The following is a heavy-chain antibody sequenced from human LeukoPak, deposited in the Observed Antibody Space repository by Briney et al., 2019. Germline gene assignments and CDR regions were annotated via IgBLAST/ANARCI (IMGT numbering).Heavy chain of an antibody. V-gene: IGHV3-30*01. Sequence: GGSLRLTCAASGFTFSSYAMHWVRQAPGKGLEWVAVISYDGSNKYYADFVKGRFTISRDNSKKTLYLQMNSLRAEDTAVYYCARDGLEWLFSSRFDPWGQGTLVTVSS. CDR2: ISYDGSNK. J-gene: IGHJ5*02. CDR1: GFTFSSYA. D-gene: IGHD3-3*01. CDR3: ARDGLEWLFSSRFDP.